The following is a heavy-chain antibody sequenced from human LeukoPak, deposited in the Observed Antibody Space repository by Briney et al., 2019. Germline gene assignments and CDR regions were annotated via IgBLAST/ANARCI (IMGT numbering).Heavy chain of an antibody. CDR1: GYTFTGYY. CDR2: INPNSGGT. V-gene: IGHV1-2*02. CDR3: ARRYYGDYQTPYFDY. D-gene: IGHD4-17*01. Sequence: ASVKVSCKASGYTFTGYYMHWVRQAPGQGLEWMGWINPNSGGTNYAQKFQGRATMTRDTSISTAYMELSRLRSDDTAVYYCARRYYGDYQTPYFDYWGQGTLVTVSS. J-gene: IGHJ4*02.